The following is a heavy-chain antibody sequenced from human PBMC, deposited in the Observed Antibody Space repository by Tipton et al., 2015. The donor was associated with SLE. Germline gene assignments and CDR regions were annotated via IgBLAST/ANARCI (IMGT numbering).Heavy chain of an antibody. V-gene: IGHV4-34*01. CDR2: IDHSRST. Sequence: TLSLTCAVYGGSFSVHYWSWSWIRQPPGKGLEWIGEIDHSRSTNYNPSLKSRVTISVDTSKNQFSLKLSSVTAADTAVYYCARDHPPLIAHEGYYYGMDVWGQGTTVTVSS. CDR1: GGSFSVHY. J-gene: IGHJ6*02. D-gene: IGHD6-13*01. CDR3: ARDHPPLIAHEGYYYGMDV.